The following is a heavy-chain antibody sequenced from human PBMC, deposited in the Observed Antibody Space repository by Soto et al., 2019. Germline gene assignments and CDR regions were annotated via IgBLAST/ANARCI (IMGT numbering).Heavy chain of an antibody. CDR3: ARVHDFWSGYYAPFDY. CDR2: INAGNGNT. D-gene: IGHD3-3*01. V-gene: IGHV1-3*01. J-gene: IGHJ4*02. Sequence: GASVKVSCKASGYTFTSYAMHWVRQAPGQRLEWMGWINAGNGNTKYSQKFQGRVTITRDTSASTAYMELSSLRSEDTAVYYCARVHDFWSGYYAPFDYWGQGTLVTVSS. CDR1: GYTFTSYA.